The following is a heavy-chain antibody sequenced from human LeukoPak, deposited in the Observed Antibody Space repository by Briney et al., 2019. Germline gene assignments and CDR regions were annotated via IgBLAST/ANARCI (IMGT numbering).Heavy chain of an antibody. D-gene: IGHD3-10*01. CDR2: IYYSGST. Sequence: PSETLSLTCTVSGGSISSYYWSWIRQPPGKGLEWIGYIYYSGSTNYNPSLKSRVTISVDTSKNQFSLKLSSVTAADTAVYYCARVVAGSGPYYYYYYMDVWGKGTTVTISS. CDR1: GGSISSYY. CDR3: ARVVAGSGPYYYYYYMDV. V-gene: IGHV4-59*01. J-gene: IGHJ6*03.